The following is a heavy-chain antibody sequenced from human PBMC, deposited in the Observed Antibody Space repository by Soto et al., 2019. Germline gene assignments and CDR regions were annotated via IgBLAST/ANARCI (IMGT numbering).Heavy chain of an antibody. J-gene: IGHJ5*02. D-gene: IGHD2-15*01. CDR3: AIDRRYCSGGSCSGDWFDP. V-gene: IGHV1-18*04. CDR1: GYTFISYS. Sequence: QVQLVQSGAEVKMPGASVKVSCKTSGYTFISYSINWVRQAPGQGLEWMGGIKTYSGKTHYAQNLQDRVTMSRETYTHTPYMELRSLRSDDTAVYYCAIDRRYCSGGSCSGDWFDPWRQGTLVTVSA. CDR2: IKTYSGKT.